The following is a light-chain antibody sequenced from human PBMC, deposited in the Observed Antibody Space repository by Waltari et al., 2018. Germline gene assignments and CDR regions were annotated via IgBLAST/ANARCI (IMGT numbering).Light chain of an antibody. J-gene: IGKJ4*01. Sequence: DIQMTQSPSSLSASVGDRVTITCQASRDIRQFLNWYQQKSGKAPKLLIYDTYNLETGVSSRFSGRGSVTNFTFTINSLQPEDVATYYCQQYDNLPSVAFGGGTTVDIK. V-gene: IGKV1-33*01. CDR2: DTY. CDR1: RDIRQF. CDR3: QQYDNLPSVA.